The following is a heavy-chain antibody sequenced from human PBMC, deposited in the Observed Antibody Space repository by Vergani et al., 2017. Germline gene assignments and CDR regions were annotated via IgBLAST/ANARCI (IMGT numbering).Heavy chain of an antibody. CDR1: GGSLSSGSYY. CDR2: IYNSGST. V-gene: IGHV4-31*03. D-gene: IGHD4-23*01. CDR3: ASXDDHNGNPGAFDI. Sequence: QVQLQESGPGLLKPSQTLCLTCTVSGGSLSSGSYYWSWVRQRPGKGLEWIGYIYNSGSTYYNPSLKSRVTISVDASKNQFSLKLSSVTAADTAVYYCASXDDHNGNPGAFDIWGQGTKVTVSS. J-gene: IGHJ3*02.